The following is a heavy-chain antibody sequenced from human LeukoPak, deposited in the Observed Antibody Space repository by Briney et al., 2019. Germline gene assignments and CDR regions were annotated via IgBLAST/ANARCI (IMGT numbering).Heavy chain of an antibody. Sequence: GRSLRLSCAASGFTFSSYGMHWVRQAPGKGLEWVAVISYDGSNKYYADSVKGRFTISRDNSKNTLYLQMNSLRAEDTAVYYCAKSTESRMFDLDYWGQGTLVTVPS. J-gene: IGHJ4*02. CDR2: ISYDGSNK. CDR1: GFTFSSYG. CDR3: AKSTESRMFDLDY. V-gene: IGHV3-30*18. D-gene: IGHD3-10*02.